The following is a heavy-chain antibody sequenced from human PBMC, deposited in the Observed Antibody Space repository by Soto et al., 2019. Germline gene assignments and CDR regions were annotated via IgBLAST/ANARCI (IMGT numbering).Heavy chain of an antibody. J-gene: IGHJ4*02. CDR1: GFTFSNDW. Sequence: EVQLVESGGGLVEPGGSLRLSCAASGFTFSNDWMTWVRQAPGKGLEWVASINQNGGAMHYVDSVKGRFTVSRDNAKKSLAVQADTLSAQDTAVFYCGGVWNDGCFDYWGQGSLV. CDR2: INQNGGAM. CDR3: GGVWNDGCFDY. V-gene: IGHV3-7*03. D-gene: IGHD6-19*01.